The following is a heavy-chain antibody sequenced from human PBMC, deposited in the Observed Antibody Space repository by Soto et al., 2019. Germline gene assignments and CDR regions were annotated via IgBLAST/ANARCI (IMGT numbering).Heavy chain of an antibody. CDR1: GGSITSGGHY. CDR2: MFHSGST. Sequence: SETLSLTCTVSGGSITSGGHYWAWIRQHPGKGLEWIGYMFHSGSTHYNPSLKSRISISVDTSKNQFSLKLSSVTAADTAVYYCARVTDPVVTASTPFDHWGQGALVTVSS. D-gene: IGHD2-21*02. V-gene: IGHV4-31*03. CDR3: ARVTDPVVTASTPFDH. J-gene: IGHJ4*02.